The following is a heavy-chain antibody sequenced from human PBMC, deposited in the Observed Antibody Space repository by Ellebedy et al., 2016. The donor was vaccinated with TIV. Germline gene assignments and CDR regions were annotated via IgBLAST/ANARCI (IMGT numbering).Heavy chain of an antibody. J-gene: IGHJ4*02. Sequence: GESLKISCVGSGFTFSSYAMSWVRQAPGKGMEWVAVISYDGSNEDYADSMKGRFTISRDNSKNTLYLQMNSLRAEDTAVYYCARDPLAYCGGDCYSVSDYWGQGTLVTVSS. CDR3: ARDPLAYCGGDCYSVSDY. V-gene: IGHV3-30*03. CDR1: GFTFSSYA. CDR2: ISYDGSNE. D-gene: IGHD2-21*02.